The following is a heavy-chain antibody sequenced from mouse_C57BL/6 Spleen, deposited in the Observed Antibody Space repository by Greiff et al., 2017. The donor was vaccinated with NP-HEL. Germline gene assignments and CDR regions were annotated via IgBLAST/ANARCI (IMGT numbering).Heavy chain of an antibody. Sequence: EVQLVESGGDLVKPGGSLKLSCAASGFTFSSYGMSWVRQTPDKRLEWVATISSGGSYTYYPDSVKGRFTISRDNAKNTLYLQMSSLKSEDTAMYYCARQTVVASFDYWGQGTTLTVSS. CDR3: ARQTVVASFDY. CDR2: ISSGGSYT. V-gene: IGHV5-6*01. J-gene: IGHJ2*01. CDR1: GFTFSSYG. D-gene: IGHD1-1*01.